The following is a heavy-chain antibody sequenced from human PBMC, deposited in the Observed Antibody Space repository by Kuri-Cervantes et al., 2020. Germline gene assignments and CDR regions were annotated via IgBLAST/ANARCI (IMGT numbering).Heavy chain of an antibody. CDR3: VRDSRGRSNWFDP. CDR1: GFTFSNAW. Sequence: GESLKISCAASGFTFSNAWMSWVRQAPGKGLEWVAYIKQDGSVKKYVDSVKGRFTISRDNAKNSLYLQMNSLRAEDTALYFCVRDSRGRSNWFDPWGQGTLVTVSS. J-gene: IGHJ5*02. V-gene: IGHV3-7*01. D-gene: IGHD3-16*01. CDR2: IKQDGSVK.